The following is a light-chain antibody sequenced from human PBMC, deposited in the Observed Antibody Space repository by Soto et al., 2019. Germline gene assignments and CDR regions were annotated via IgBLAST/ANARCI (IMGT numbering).Light chain of an antibody. V-gene: IGKV3-20*01. J-gene: IGKJ2*01. CDR3: QQYGRSPLLYT. Sequence: EIVLTQSPGTLSLSPGERATLSCRASQSVTSNYLAWYQPKPGQAPRLLLYGASTRAAGVPDRFSGSGSGTVFTLTITRLESEDFAVYYCQQYGRSPLLYTFGQGTKVGVK. CDR1: QSVTSNY. CDR2: GAS.